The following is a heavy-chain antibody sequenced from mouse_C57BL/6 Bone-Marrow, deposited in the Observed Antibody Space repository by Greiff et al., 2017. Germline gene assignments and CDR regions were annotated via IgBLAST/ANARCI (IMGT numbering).Heavy chain of an antibody. Sequence: VKLVESGPGLVAPSQSLSITCTVSGFSLTSYGVDWVRQSPGKGLEWLGVIWGVGSTNYNSALKSRLSISKDNSKSQVFLKMNSLQTDDTAMYYCARRFITTVVGAMDYWGQGTSVTVSS. CDR1: GFSLTSYG. D-gene: IGHD1-1*01. V-gene: IGHV2-6*01. J-gene: IGHJ4*01. CDR2: IWGVGST. CDR3: ARRFITTVVGAMDY.